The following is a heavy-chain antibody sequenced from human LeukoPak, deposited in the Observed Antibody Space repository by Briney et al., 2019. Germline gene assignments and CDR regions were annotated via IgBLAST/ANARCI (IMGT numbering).Heavy chain of an antibody. V-gene: IGHV1-69*13. CDR2: IILIFGTA. CDR1: GGTFSSYA. J-gene: IGHJ4*02. Sequence: SMKVSCKASGGTFSSYAISWVRQAPGQGLEWMGGIILIFGTANYAQKFQGRVTITADESTSTAYMELSSLRSEDTAVYYCARGEVPPHYFDYWGQGTLVTVSS. CDR3: ARGEVPPHYFDY.